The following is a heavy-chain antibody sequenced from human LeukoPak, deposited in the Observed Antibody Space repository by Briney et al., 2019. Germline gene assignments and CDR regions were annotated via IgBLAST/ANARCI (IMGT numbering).Heavy chain of an antibody. Sequence: GGSLRLSCAASGFTVSSNYMSWVRQAPGKGLEWVSSISSSSSYIYYADSVKGRFTISRDNAKNSLYLQMNSLRAEDTAVYYCARDDGVVVVPSHFDYWGQGTLVTVSS. D-gene: IGHD2-2*01. CDR2: ISSSSSYI. CDR3: ARDDGVVVVPSHFDY. J-gene: IGHJ4*02. CDR1: GFTVSSNY. V-gene: IGHV3-21*01.